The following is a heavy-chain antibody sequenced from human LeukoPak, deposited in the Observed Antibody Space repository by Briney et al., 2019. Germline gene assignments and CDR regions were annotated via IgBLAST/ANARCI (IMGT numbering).Heavy chain of an antibody. D-gene: IGHD2-2*01. Sequence: GGSLRLSCAASGFTFSSYWMSWVRQAPGKGLEWVANIKQDGSEKYYVDSVKDRFTISRDNAKNSLYLQMNSLRAEDTAAYYCARIVVVPAAIRAGDAFDIWGQGTMVTVSS. CDR1: GFTFSSYW. CDR3: ARIVVVPAAIRAGDAFDI. V-gene: IGHV3-7*01. J-gene: IGHJ3*02. CDR2: IKQDGSEK.